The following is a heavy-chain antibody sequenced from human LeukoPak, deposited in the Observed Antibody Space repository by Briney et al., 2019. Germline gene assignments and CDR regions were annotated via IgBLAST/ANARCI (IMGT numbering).Heavy chain of an antibody. V-gene: IGHV4-34*01. D-gene: IGHD3-16*01. CDR3: ARDVGASGPDD. Sequence: SETLSLTCAVYGGSFSGYYWSWIRQPPGKGLEWIGEINHSGSTNYNPSLKSRVTISVDTSKNQFSLKLSSVTAADTAVYYCARDVGASGPDDWGQGTLVTVSS. CDR2: INHSGST. CDR1: GGSFSGYY. J-gene: IGHJ4*02.